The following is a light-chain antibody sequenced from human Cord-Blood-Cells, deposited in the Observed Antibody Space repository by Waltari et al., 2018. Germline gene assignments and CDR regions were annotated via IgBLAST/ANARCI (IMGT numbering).Light chain of an antibody. CDR1: QGVSSN. V-gene: IGKV3-15*01. J-gene: IGKJ3*01. CDR3: QQYNNWPPFT. Sequence: EIGITQTPATLSASPGERATRSCSPSQGVSSNLAWYHQKPAQAPRLLIYGASTRATGMPATLSSSRSWTEFTLTISSLQSEDFSVNYYQQYNNWPPFTFGPGTKVDIK. CDR2: GAS.